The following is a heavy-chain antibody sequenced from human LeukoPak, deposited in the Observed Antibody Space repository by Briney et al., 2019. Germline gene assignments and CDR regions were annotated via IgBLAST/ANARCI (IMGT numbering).Heavy chain of an antibody. V-gene: IGHV3-30*02. D-gene: IGHD6-13*01. Sequence: GGSLRLSCVASGFTFSTYGMHWVRQAPGTGLEWVAFIRYDGSKENYADSVRGRFTISRDNSKNTLFLQMESLRSEDTAVYYCARVSRTGIEAAIPRYMNVWGKGTTVTVSS. CDR2: IRYDGSKE. CDR3: ARVSRTGIEAAIPRYMNV. J-gene: IGHJ6*03. CDR1: GFTFSTYG.